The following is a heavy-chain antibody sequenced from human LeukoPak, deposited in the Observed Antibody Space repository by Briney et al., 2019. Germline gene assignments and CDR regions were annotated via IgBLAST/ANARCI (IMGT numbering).Heavy chain of an antibody. V-gene: IGHV4-34*01. CDR1: GGSFSGYY. J-gene: IGHJ5*02. Sequence: SETLSLTCAVYGGSFSGYYWSWIHQPPGKGLEWIGEINHSGSTNYNPSLKSRVTISVDTSKNQFSLKLSSVTAADTAVYYCARGSGWYSGAGNWFDPWRQGTLVTVSS. CDR2: INHSGST. D-gene: IGHD6-19*01. CDR3: ARGSGWYSGAGNWFDP.